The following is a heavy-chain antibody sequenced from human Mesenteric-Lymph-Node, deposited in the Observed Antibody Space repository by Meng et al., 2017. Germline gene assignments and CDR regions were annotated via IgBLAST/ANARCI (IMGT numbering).Heavy chain of an antibody. D-gene: IGHD6-19*01. J-gene: IGHJ6*01. Sequence: GESLKISCAASGFTVSSNYISWVRQAPGKGLEWVSVIYSGGSTYYADSVKGRFTISRHNSKNTLYLQMNSLRAEDTVVYYCARDTRMAGTYYYGMDVWGQGNTV. V-gene: IGHV3-53*04. CDR3: ARDTRMAGTYYYGMDV. CDR1: GFTVSSNY. CDR2: IYSGGST.